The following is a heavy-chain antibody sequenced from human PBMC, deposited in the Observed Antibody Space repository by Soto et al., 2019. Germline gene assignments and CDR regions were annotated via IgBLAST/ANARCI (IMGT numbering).Heavy chain of an antibody. CDR2: INAGNGNT. J-gene: IGHJ6*02. V-gene: IGHV1-3*01. CDR3: ARDVWQWLDTPSYYGMDV. D-gene: IGHD6-19*01. CDR1: AYTFTSYA. Sequence: ASVMDTCKACAYTFTSYAMNWVRQAPGQRREWMGWINAGNGNTKYSQKFQGRVTITRDTSASTAYMELSSLRSEDTAVYYCARDVWQWLDTPSYYGMDVWGQGTTVTVSS.